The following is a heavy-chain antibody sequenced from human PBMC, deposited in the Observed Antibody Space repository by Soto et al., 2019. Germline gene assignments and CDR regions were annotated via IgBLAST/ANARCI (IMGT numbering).Heavy chain of an antibody. CDR3: ARRKVTTITWAWFDP. J-gene: IGHJ5*02. V-gene: IGHV4-34*01. D-gene: IGHD5-12*01. Sequence: QVQLQQWGAGLLKPSETLSLTCAVFGGSFSGYYWNWIRQPPGKGLEWLGEINDGGSTNYNPSLKSRLTISVDTSKNQFSLNLGSVTAADTAVYYCARRKVTTITWAWFDPWGQGTLVTVSS. CDR1: GGSFSGYY. CDR2: INDGGST.